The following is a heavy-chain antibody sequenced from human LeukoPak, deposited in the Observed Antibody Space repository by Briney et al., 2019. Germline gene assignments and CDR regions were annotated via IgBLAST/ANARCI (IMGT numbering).Heavy chain of an antibody. CDR3: AKAYYYDSSGHWI. CDR1: GFTFSSYA. J-gene: IGHJ3*02. D-gene: IGHD3-22*01. CDR2: ISGSGGSK. V-gene: IGHV3-23*01. Sequence: GGSLRLSCAASGFTFSSYAMSWVRQAPGKGLEWVSAISGSGGSKYYADSVKGRFTISRDNSKNTLYLQMNSLRAEDTAVYYCAKAYYYDSSGHWIWGQGTMVTVSS.